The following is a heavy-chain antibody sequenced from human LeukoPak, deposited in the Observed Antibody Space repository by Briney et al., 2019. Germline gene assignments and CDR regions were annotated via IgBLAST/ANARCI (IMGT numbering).Heavy chain of an antibody. D-gene: IGHD2/OR15-2a*01. CDR3: AREHRYCNTARYPGDAYYSYCMDY. J-gene: IGHJ6*03. CDR2: IIAYNGNT. Sequence: ASVKVSCKASGYTFTSYAISWVRQVPGQGLEWMGWIIAYNGNTNYAQKFQGRVTITTEASTSTAYMELRSLRSEDTTVYYCAREHRYCNTARYPGDAYYSYCMDYWGKGTTVTVSS. V-gene: IGHV1-18*01. CDR1: GYTFTSYA.